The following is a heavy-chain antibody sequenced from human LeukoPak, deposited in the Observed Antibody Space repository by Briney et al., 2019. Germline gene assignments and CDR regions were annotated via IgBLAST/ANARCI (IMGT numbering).Heavy chain of an antibody. J-gene: IGHJ3*02. CDR2: INPSGGST. CDR3: ARDRGTIAVAGTLEAFDI. Sequence: ASVKVSCKVSGYTLTELSMHWVRQAPGQGLEWMGIINPSGGSTSYAQKFQGRVTMTRDTSTSTVYMELSSLRSEDTAVYYCARDRGTIAVAGTLEAFDIWGQGTMVTVSS. D-gene: IGHD6-19*01. CDR1: GYTLTELS. V-gene: IGHV1-46*01.